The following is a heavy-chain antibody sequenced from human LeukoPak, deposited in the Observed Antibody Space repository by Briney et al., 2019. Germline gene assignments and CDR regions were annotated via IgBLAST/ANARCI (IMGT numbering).Heavy chain of an antibody. J-gene: IGHJ3*02. CDR1: GFTFSDYY. CDR3: ARIGRPAAFDI. Sequence: KPGGSLRLSCAASGFTFSDYYLSWIRQAPGKGLEWVSYITSSGSTIYYADSMKGRFTISRDNAKHSLFLQLDSLRAEDTAVYYCARIGRPAAFDIWGQRTLVIVSS. V-gene: IGHV3-11*01. D-gene: IGHD6-6*01. CDR2: ITSSGSTI.